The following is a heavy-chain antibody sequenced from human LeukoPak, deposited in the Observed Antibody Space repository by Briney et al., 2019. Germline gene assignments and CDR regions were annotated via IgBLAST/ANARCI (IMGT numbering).Heavy chain of an antibody. D-gene: IGHD3-3*01. Sequence: GGSLRLSCAASGFTFSSYAMSWVRQAPGKGLEWVSAISGSGGSTYYADSVKGRFTISRDNSKNTLYLQMNSLRAEDTAVYYCAKVISDYDFWSGLDYWGQGTLVTVSS. J-gene: IGHJ4*02. CDR1: GFTFSSYA. CDR3: AKVISDYDFWSGLDY. CDR2: ISGSGGST. V-gene: IGHV3-23*01.